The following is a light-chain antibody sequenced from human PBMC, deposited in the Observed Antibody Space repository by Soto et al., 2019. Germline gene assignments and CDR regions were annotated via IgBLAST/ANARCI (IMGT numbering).Light chain of an antibody. V-gene: IGLV2-8*01. J-gene: IGLJ1*01. Sequence: QSALTQPPSTSGSPGQSVTISCTGTSSDVGAYNYVSWYQQLPGNAPNLIIYEVSNRPSGVPDRFSGSKSGNTASLTVSGLQAEDEADYYCTSYAGTYSFFYVFGTGTKVTVL. CDR2: EVS. CDR1: SSDVGAYNY. CDR3: TSYAGTYSFFYV.